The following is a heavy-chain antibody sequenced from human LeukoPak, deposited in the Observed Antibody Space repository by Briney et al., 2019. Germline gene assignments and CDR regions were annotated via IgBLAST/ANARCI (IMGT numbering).Heavy chain of an antibody. CDR3: ARARGAAYRTPKYYFDY. CDR1: GFTFSSYS. D-gene: IGHD1-1*01. J-gene: IGHJ4*02. Sequence: PGGSLRLSCATSGFTFSSYSMNWVRQAPGKGLEWVSYISSSSSTIYYADSVKGRFTISRDNAKNSLYLQMNSLRAEDTAVYYCARARGAAYRTPKYYFDYWGQGTLVTVSS. V-gene: IGHV3-48*04. CDR2: ISSSSSTI.